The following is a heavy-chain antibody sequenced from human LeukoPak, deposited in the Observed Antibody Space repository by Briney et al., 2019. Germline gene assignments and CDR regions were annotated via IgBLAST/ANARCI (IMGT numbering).Heavy chain of an antibody. CDR3: ARGYCSGGTCYPDWFDP. V-gene: IGHV4-4*07. Sequence: SETLSLTCTVSGGSISTYFWSWIRQPAGRGLEWIGRIYNNGNTKYNPSLNSRVTMSVDTSKNQVSLNLRSVTAADTAVYHCARGYCSGGTCYPDWFDPWGQGTLVTVSS. J-gene: IGHJ5*02. CDR2: IYNNGNT. CDR1: GGSISTYF. D-gene: IGHD2-15*01.